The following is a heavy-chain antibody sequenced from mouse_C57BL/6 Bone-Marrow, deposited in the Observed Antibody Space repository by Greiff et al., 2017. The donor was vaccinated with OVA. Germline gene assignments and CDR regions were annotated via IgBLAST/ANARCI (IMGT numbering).Heavy chain of an antibody. CDR2: ISGGGGNT. CDR1: GFTFSSYT. Sequence: EVKVEESGGGLVKPGGSLKLSCAASGFTFSSYTMSWVRQTPEKRLEWVATISGGGGNTYYPDSVKGRFTISRDNAKNTLYLQMSSLRSEDTALYYCARQGLLLRSVKEVYYYAMDYWGQGTSVTVSS. V-gene: IGHV5-9*01. D-gene: IGHD1-1*01. J-gene: IGHJ4*01. CDR3: ARQGLLLRSVKEVYYYAMDY.